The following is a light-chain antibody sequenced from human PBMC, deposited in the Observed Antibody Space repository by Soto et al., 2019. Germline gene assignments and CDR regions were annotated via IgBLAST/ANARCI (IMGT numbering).Light chain of an antibody. V-gene: IGKV1-39*01. J-gene: IGKJ5*01. CDR2: AAS. CDR3: QQTYSTPIT. CDR1: QSISNY. Sequence: DIQMTQSPSSLSASVGDRVTIACRASQSISNYLNWYRQRPGKAPKLLIYAASSLQSGVPSRFSGSGSGTDFTLTISSLQPEDFVTYYCQQTYSTPITFGQGTRLEIK.